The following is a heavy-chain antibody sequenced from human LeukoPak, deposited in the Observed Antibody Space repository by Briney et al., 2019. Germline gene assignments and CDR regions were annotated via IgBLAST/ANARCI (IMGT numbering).Heavy chain of an antibody. J-gene: IGHJ4*02. CDR3: AIGYYGFSY. CDR2: IYSDGSST. D-gene: IGHD2/OR15-2a*01. V-gene: IGHV3-74*01. Sequence: PGGSLRLSCAASGLTFNRYWMHWVRQAPGKGLVWVSRIYSDGSSTSYADSVKGRVIISRDSAKNTVYLQVNSLRAEDTAVYYCAIGYYGFSYWGQGTLVTVPS. CDR1: GLTFNRYW.